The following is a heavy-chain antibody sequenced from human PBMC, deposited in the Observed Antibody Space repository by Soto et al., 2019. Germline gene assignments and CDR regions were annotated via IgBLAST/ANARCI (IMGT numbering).Heavy chain of an antibody. CDR1: VYTLTSYY. D-gene: IGHD2-2*01. CDR2: INPSGGIT. J-gene: IGHJ6*02. Sequence: ASVKVSCKAAVYTLTSYYLHWVRQAPGQGPEWMGIINPSGGITNDAQKFQDRVTMTSDTSTSTVYMELSSLRSEDTAVYYCARGISTTRYYYYYGTDVWGQGTTVTVSS. CDR3: ARGISTTRYYYYYGTDV. V-gene: IGHV1-46*01.